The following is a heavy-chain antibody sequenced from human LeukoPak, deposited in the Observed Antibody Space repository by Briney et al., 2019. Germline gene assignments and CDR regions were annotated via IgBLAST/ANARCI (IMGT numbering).Heavy chain of an antibody. CDR2: ISGSGGST. Sequence: GGSLRLSCAASGFTFSSYAMSWVRQAPGKGLEWVSAISGSGGSTYYADSVKGRFTISRDNSKNTLYLQMNSLRAEDTAVYYCAKDPRGIRYFDPIKGGFDYWGQGTLVTVSS. CDR3: AKDPRGIRYFDPIKGGFDY. D-gene: IGHD3-9*01. V-gene: IGHV3-23*01. J-gene: IGHJ4*02. CDR1: GFTFSSYA.